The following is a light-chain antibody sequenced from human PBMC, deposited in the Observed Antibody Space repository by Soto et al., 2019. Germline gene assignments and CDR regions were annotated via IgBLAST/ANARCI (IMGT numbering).Light chain of an antibody. CDR2: GAS. CDR3: QQYNNWLT. J-gene: IGKJ4*01. V-gene: IGKV3-15*01. CDR1: QSVSSY. Sequence: EIVLTQSPATLSLSPGERATLSCRASQSVSSYLAWYQQKPGQAPRLLIYGASTRATGIPARFSGSGSGTEFTLTISSLQSEDFAVYYCQQYNNWLTFGGGTKVAIK.